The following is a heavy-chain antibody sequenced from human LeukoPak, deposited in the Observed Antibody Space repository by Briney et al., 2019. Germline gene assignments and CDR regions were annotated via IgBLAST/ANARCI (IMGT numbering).Heavy chain of an antibody. V-gene: IGHV3-7*01. D-gene: IGHD5-24*01. J-gene: IGHJ4*02. CDR1: GFTFSSYW. Sequence: GGSLRLSCVASGFTFSSYWMSWVRQAPGKGLEWVANIKQDGSEKYYVDSVKGRFTISRDNAKNSLYLQMNSLRAEDTAVYYCARAGSKWMATILDYWSQGTLVTVSS. CDR2: IKQDGSEK. CDR3: ARAGSKWMATILDY.